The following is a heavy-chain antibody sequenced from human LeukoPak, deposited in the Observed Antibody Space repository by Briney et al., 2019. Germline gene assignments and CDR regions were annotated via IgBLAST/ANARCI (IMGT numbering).Heavy chain of an antibody. Sequence: GGSLRLSCTASGFTFGDYAMSWVRQAPGKGLEWVGFIRSKAYGGTTEYAASVKGRFTISRDDSKSIAYLQMNSLKTEDTAVYYCTRNRLGITMVRGHFYWGQGTLVTVSS. J-gene: IGHJ4*02. CDR2: IRSKAYGGTT. D-gene: IGHD3-10*01. V-gene: IGHV3-49*04. CDR1: GFTFGDYA. CDR3: TRNRLGITMVRGHFY.